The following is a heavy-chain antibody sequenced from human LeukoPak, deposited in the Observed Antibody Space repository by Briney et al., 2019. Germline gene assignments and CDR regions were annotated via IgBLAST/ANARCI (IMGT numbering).Heavy chain of an antibody. J-gene: IGHJ6*03. V-gene: IGHV4-34*01. Sequence: ASETLSLTCAVYGGSFSGYYWSWIRQPPGKGLEWIGEINHSGSTNYNPSLKSRVTISVDTSKNQFSLKLSSVTAADTAVYYCARENYDFWSGLRSYMDVWGKGTMVIVPS. D-gene: IGHD3-3*01. CDR1: GGSFSGYY. CDR2: INHSGST. CDR3: ARENYDFWSGLRSYMDV.